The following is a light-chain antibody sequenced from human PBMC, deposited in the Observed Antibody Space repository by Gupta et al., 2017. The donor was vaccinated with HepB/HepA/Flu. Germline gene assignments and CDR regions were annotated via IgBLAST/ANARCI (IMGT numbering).Light chain of an antibody. CDR1: SSNIGAGYD. CDR2: GNS. Sequence: QSVLTPPPSVSGARGQRVTISCTGRSSNIGAGYDVHWYQQLPGTAPKLLIYGNSNRPSGVPDRFSGSKSGTSASLAITGLQAEDEADYYCQSYDSSLSAYYVFGTGTKVTVL. J-gene: IGLJ1*01. V-gene: IGLV1-40*01. CDR3: QSYDSSLSAYYV.